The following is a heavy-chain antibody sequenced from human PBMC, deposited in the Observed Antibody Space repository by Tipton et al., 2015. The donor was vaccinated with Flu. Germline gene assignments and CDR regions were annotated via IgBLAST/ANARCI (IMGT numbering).Heavy chain of an antibody. V-gene: IGHV4-38-2*02. CDR1: GDSIGSRYF. Sequence: TLSLTCSVSGDSIGSRYFWGWIRQPPGKGLEWIGEINHSGSTNYNVSLKSRVTISVDTSKNQFSLKLRSVTAADTAVYYCARGTGYANTYFDSWGQGTLDTVSS. D-gene: IGHD5-12*01. CDR2: INHSGST. CDR3: ARGTGYANTYFDS. J-gene: IGHJ4*02.